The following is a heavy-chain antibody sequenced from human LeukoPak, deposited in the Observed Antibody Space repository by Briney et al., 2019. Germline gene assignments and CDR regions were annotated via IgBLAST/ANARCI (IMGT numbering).Heavy chain of an antibody. CDR1: GYTFSGYY. V-gene: IGHV1-2*02. D-gene: IGHD1-1*01. Sequence: GASVKVSCKASGYTFSGYYMHWVRQAPGQGLEWMGWINPNSGGTNYAQKFQGRVTMTRDTSISTAYMELSRLRSDDTAVYYCARVPIARLEPNTRNYYYYYYMDVWGKGTSVTVSS. CDR3: ARVPIARLEPNTRNYYYYYYMDV. J-gene: IGHJ6*03. CDR2: INPNSGGT.